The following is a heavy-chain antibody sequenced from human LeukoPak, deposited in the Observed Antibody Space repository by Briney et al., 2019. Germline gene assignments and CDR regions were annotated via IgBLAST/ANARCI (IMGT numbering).Heavy chain of an antibody. CDR2: IYIGGST. CDR1: GDFITGGTSY. Sequence: PPETLSLSCDVSGDFITGGTSYWNWIRQPAGKGLEWIGRIYIGGSTYSNPSLKSRATISLDKSQNQFSLKLTSVSAADTAVDYCATHYGDSDFGFWGQRTLVTVSS. D-gene: IGHD4-17*01. J-gene: IGHJ4*02. V-gene: IGHV4-61*02. CDR3: ATHYGDSDFGF.